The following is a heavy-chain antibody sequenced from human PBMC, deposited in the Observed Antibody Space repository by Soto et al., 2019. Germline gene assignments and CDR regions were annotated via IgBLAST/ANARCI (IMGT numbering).Heavy chain of an antibody. CDR1: GFTFNSYG. J-gene: IGHJ4*02. CDR3: AKDQEDTAMVMVY. D-gene: IGHD5-18*01. CDR2: ISYDGSTK. V-gene: IGHV3-30*18. Sequence: QVQLVESGGGEVQPGRSLRLSCAASGFTFNSYGMHWVRQAPGKGLEWVAVISYDGSTKYYADSVKGRFTISRDNSKNTLYLQMNSLRAEDTAVFYCAKDQEDTAMVMVYWGQGTLVTVSS.